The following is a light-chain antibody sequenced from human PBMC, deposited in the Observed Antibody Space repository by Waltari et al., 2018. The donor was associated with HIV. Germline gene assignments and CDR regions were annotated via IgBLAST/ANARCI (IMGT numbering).Light chain of an antibody. CDR1: SSNIGAGYD. V-gene: IGLV1-40*01. CDR3: QSYDSSLSALYV. Sequence: QSVLTQPPSVSGAPGQRVTISCTGNSSNIGAGYDVHWYQQVPGMAPKLLIYDNTNRPSGVPDRFSGAKSDNSVSLTITGLQAEDEADYYCQSYDSSLSALYVFGTGTKVTVL. CDR2: DNT. J-gene: IGLJ1*01.